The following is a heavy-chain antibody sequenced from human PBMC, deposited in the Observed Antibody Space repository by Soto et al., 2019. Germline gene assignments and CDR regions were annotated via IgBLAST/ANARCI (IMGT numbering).Heavy chain of an antibody. D-gene: IGHD7-27*01. CDR3: ASLGARIY. CDR1: GFTFSDYD. Sequence: EVALGESGGGLVQPGGSLTLSCTTSGFTFSDYDMHWVRQASGEGPEWVAAIGHGFDTYYADSVRGRFTISRDNAKNSFYLQMNSLRVEDTAMFYCASLGARIYWAQGSLVTVSS. CDR2: IGHGFDT. V-gene: IGHV3-13*04. J-gene: IGHJ4*02.